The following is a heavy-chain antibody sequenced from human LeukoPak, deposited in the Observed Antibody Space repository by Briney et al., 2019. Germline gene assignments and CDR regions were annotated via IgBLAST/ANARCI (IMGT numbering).Heavy chain of an antibody. CDR3: ARHFVAVAGTSEYFQH. Sequence: SETLSLTCTVSGGSISSSSYYWGWIRQPPGQGLEWIGSIYYSGSTYYNPSLKSRVTISVDTSKNQFSLKLSSVTAADTAVYYCARHFVAVAGTSEYFQHWGQGTLVTVS. CDR1: GGSISSSSYY. CDR2: IYYSGST. J-gene: IGHJ1*01. D-gene: IGHD6-19*01. V-gene: IGHV4-39*01.